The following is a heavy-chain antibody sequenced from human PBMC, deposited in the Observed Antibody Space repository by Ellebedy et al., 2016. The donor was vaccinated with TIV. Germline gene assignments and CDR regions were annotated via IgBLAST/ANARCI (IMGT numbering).Heavy chain of an antibody. CDR2: IKQDGSEK. V-gene: IGHV3-7*01. D-gene: IGHD3-10*01. CDR1: GFTFSSYA. Sequence: GESLKISCAASGFTFSSYAMSWVRQAPGKGLEWVANIKQDGSEKYYVDSVKGRFTISRDNAKNSLYLQMNSLRAEDTAVYYCARDNSPLWFGELAQYYFDYWGQGTLVTVSS. CDR3: ARDNSPLWFGELAQYYFDY. J-gene: IGHJ4*02.